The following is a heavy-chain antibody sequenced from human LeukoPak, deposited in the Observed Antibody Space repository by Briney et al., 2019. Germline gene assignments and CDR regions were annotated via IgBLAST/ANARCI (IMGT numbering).Heavy chain of an antibody. J-gene: IGHJ4*02. CDR2: IYSGGRT. Sequence: GGSLRLSCAASGFTVSSNYMSWVRQAPGKGLEWVSVIYSGGRTYYTDSVKGRFTISRDNSKNALYLQMNGLRAEDTAVYYCAINFRSAYYFFDFWGQGILVTVSS. D-gene: IGHD3-3*01. CDR3: AINFRSAYYFFDF. V-gene: IGHV3-53*01. CDR1: GFTVSSNY.